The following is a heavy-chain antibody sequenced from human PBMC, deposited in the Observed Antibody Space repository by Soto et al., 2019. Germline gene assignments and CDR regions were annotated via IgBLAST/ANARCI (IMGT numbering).Heavy chain of an antibody. J-gene: IGHJ4*02. V-gene: IGHV1-2*02. D-gene: IGHD3-10*01. CDR2: LNPRNGDT. CDR3: ARDLNPYYGPGSLKGFFDY. Sequence: VKVSCEASGYIFLENYVHWVRQAPGQGLEWMGWLNPRNGDTKYAQRFQGRVTMTRDTSTSTHYMELSGLTSHDTAVYYCARDLNPYYGPGSLKGFFDYWGQGTVVTVSS. CDR1: GYIFLENY.